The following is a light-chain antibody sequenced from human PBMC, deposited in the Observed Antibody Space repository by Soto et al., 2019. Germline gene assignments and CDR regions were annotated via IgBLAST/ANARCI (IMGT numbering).Light chain of an antibody. CDR1: SSDIGSYNL. CDR3: CSYAGSSTFYV. J-gene: IGLJ1*01. V-gene: IGLV2-23*02. CDR2: EVS. Sequence: QSVLTQPASVSGSPGQSITISCTGTSSDIGSYNLISWYQQYPGKAPKLMIYEVSKRPSGVSNRFSGSKSGYTASLSISGFHAEDESDYYCCSYAGSSTFYVFGTGTKVTVL.